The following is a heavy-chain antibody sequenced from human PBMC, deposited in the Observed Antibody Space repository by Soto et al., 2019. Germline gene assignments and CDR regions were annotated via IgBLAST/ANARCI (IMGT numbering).Heavy chain of an antibody. D-gene: IGHD3-10*01. J-gene: IGHJ4*02. CDR2: ISGSGGST. CDR3: AKLSVYYNSGGTIYLES. CDR1: GFAFNSYA. V-gene: IGHV3-23*01. Sequence: VQLLESGGGLVQTGGSLRLSCTASGFAFNSYALIWVRQAPGKGLEWVSEISGSGGSTHYADSVRGRFTISKDNSRNTLYLLMGGLRAEDTAVYYCAKLSVYYNSGGTIYLESWGRGTRVTVSS.